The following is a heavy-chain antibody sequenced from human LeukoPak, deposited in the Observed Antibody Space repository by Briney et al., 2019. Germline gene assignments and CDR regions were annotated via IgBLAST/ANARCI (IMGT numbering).Heavy chain of an antibody. CDR1: GFTFSTSW. CDR2: IKQDGSER. Sequence: GGSLRLSCAASGFTFSTSWMHWVRQAPGKGLEWVANIKQDGSERYYVDSVKGRFTISRDNAKNSLYLQMNSLRAEDSAVYYCARDSSYYGSGSFSDWGQGTLVTVSS. J-gene: IGHJ4*02. CDR3: ARDSSYYGSGSFSD. D-gene: IGHD3-10*01. V-gene: IGHV3-7*01.